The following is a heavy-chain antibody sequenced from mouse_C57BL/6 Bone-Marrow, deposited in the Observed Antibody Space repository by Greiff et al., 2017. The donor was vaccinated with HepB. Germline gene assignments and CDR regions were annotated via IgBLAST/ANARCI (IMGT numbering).Heavy chain of an antibody. J-gene: IGHJ3*01. CDR2: ISSGGDYI. V-gene: IGHV5-9-1*02. Sequence: EVHLVESGEGLVKPGGSLKLSCAASGFTFSSYSMSWVRQTPEKRLVWVAYISSGGDYIYYADTVKGRFTISRDNARNTLYLQMSSLKSEDTAMYYCTGARYYYGSSPFAYWGQGTLVTVSA. D-gene: IGHD1-1*01. CDR3: TGARYYYGSSPFAY. CDR1: GFTFSSYS.